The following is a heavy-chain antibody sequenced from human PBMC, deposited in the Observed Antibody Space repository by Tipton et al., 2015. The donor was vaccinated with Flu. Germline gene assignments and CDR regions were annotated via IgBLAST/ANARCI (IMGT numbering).Heavy chain of an antibody. CDR2: ISWNSGSI. D-gene: IGHD6-19*01. J-gene: IGHJ5*02. Sequence: SLRLSCAASGFTFDDYAMHWVRQAPGKGLEWVSGISWNSGSIGYADSVKGRFTISRDNAKNSLYLQMNSLRAEDTALYYCAKDSNRGWSGVVGPWGQGTLVTVSS. V-gene: IGHV3-9*01. CDR3: AKDSNRGWSGVVGP. CDR1: GFTFDDYA.